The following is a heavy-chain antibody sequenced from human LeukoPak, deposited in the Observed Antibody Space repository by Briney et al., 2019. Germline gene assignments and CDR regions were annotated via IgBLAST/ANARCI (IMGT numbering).Heavy chain of an antibody. Sequence: SVKVSCKASGGTFSSYAISWVRQAPGQGLEWMGRIIPILGIANYAQKFQGRVTITADKSTSTAYMEPSSLRSEDTAVDYCARQFCSGGSCYSFSDYWGQGTLVTVSS. CDR2: IIPILGIA. D-gene: IGHD2-15*01. CDR3: ARQFCSGGSCYSFSDY. CDR1: GGTFSSYA. V-gene: IGHV1-69*04. J-gene: IGHJ4*02.